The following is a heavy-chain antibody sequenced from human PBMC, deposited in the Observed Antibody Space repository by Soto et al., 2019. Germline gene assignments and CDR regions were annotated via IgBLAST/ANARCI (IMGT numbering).Heavy chain of an antibody. Sequence: PSETLSLTCTVSGGSISSGGYYWSWIRLHPGKGLEWIGYIYYSGSTYYNPSLKSRVTISVDTSKNQFSLKLSSVTAADTAVYYCARGKGIAARPFDYWGQGTLVTVSS. CDR2: IYYSGST. CDR1: GGSISSGGYY. CDR3: ARGKGIAARPFDY. J-gene: IGHJ4*02. V-gene: IGHV4-31*03. D-gene: IGHD6-6*01.